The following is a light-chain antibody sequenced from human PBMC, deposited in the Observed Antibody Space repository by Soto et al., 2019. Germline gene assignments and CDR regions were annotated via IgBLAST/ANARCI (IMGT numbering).Light chain of an antibody. CDR1: SSDVGGYNY. CDR3: SSKAGRNFVV. J-gene: IGLJ2*01. V-gene: IGLV2-8*01. CDR2: EVL. Sequence: QSVLTQPPSASGSPGQSVTISCTGTSSDVGGYNYVSWYQQYPGKAPKLMIYEVLKRPSGVPDRFSGSRSGNTASLTASGLQAEDEADYYCSSKAGRNFVVFGGGTKVTVL.